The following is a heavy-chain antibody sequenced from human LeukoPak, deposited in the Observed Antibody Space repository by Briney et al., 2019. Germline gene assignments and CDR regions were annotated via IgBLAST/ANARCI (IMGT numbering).Heavy chain of an antibody. V-gene: IGHV4-4*09. Sequence: PSETLSLTCTVSGDSISSYYWSWIRQPPGKGLECIGYIYTSGSTNYNPSLKSRVTISVDTSKNQFSLKLSSVTAADTAVYYCARWNSGYDSSAWFDPWGQGTLVTVSS. CDR1: GDSISSYY. D-gene: IGHD5-12*01. CDR2: IYTSGST. J-gene: IGHJ5*02. CDR3: ARWNSGYDSSAWFDP.